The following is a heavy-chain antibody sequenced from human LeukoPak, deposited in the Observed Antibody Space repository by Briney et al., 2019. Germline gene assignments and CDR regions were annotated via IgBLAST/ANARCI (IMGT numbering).Heavy chain of an antibody. CDR3: ARDERYYDSSGYPH. V-gene: IGHV3-21*01. CDR1: GFTFSSYS. Sequence: GGSLRLSCAASGFTFSSYSMIWVRQAPGKGLEWVSSISSSSSYIYYADSVKGRFTISRDNAKNSLYLQMNSLRAEDTAVYYCARDERYYDSSGYPHWGQGTLVTVSS. J-gene: IGHJ4*02. CDR2: ISSSSSYI. D-gene: IGHD3-22*01.